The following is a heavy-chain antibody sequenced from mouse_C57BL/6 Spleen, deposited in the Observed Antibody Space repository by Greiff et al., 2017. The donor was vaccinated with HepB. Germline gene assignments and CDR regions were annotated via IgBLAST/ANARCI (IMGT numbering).Heavy chain of an antibody. V-gene: IGHV1-81*01. D-gene: IGHD2-5*01. CDR1: GYTFTSYG. CDR2: IYPRSGNT. CDR3: ARSTAYYSNYDYYAMDY. Sequence: VQLQQSGAELARPGASVKLSCKASGYTFTSYGISWVKQRTGQGLEWIGEIYPRSGNTYYNEKCKGKATLTADKSSSTAYMELRSLTSEDSAVYFCARSTAYYSNYDYYAMDYWGQGTSVTVSS. J-gene: IGHJ4*01.